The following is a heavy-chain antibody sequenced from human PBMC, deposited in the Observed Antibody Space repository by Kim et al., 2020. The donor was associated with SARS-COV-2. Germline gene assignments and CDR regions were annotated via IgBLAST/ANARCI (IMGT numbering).Heavy chain of an antibody. V-gene: IGHV4-34*01. J-gene: IGHJ6*01. CDR3: ARGRARAAGRIYYYYGMDV. CDR1: GGSFSGYY. CDR2: INHSGST. D-gene: IGHD6-13*01. Sequence: SETLSLTCAVYGGSFSGYYWSWIRQPPGKGLEWIGEINHSGSTNYNPSLKSRVTITVDTSKNQSSLMLSSVTAADTAVYYCARGRARAAGRIYYYYGMDV.